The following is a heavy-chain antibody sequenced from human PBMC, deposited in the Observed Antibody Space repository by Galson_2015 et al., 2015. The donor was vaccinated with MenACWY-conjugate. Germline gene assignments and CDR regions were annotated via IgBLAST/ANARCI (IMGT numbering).Heavy chain of an antibody. CDR3: ATLLGYCSGGSCWGRDNWFDP. V-gene: IGHV1-24*01. CDR2: FDPEDGET. CDR1: GYTLTELS. Sequence: SVKVSCKVSGYTLTELSMHWVRQAPGKGLEWMGGFDPEDGETIYAQKFQGRVTMTEDTSTDTAYMELSSLRSEDTAVYYCATLLGYCSGGSCWGRDNWFDPWGQGTLVTVSS. D-gene: IGHD2-15*01. J-gene: IGHJ5*02.